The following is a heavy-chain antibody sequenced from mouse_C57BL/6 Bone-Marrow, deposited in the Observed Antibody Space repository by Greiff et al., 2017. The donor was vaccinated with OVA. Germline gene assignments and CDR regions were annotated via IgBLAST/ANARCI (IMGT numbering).Heavy chain of an antibody. CDR1: GYSITSGYY. Sequence: EVQLQQSGPGLVKPSQSLSLTCSVTGYSITSGYYWNWIRQFPGNKLEWMGYISYDGSNNYNPSLKNRISITRDTSKNQFFLKLNSVTTEDTATYYCAREEGPFDYWGQGTTLTVSS. CDR2: ISYDGSN. J-gene: IGHJ2*01. V-gene: IGHV3-6*01. CDR3: AREEGPFDY.